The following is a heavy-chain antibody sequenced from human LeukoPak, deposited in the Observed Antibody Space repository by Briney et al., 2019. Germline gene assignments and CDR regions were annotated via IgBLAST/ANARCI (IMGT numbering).Heavy chain of an antibody. CDR2: IYYSGST. D-gene: IGHD6-19*01. J-gene: IGHJ6*02. CDR3: ARARGSSSGWGHYYYSLDV. V-gene: IGHV4-39*07. Sequence: SETLSLTCTVSGGSISSSSYYWGWIRQPPGKGLEWIGIIYYSGSTYYNPSLRSRFTMSVDTAKSQFSVKLRSMTAADTSVFFCARARGSSSGWGHYYYSLDVWGQGTTVTVSS. CDR1: GGSISSSSYY.